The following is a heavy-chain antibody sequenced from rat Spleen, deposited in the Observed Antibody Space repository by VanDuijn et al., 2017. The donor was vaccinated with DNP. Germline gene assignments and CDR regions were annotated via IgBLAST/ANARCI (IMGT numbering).Heavy chain of an antibody. V-gene: IGHV5-22*01. J-gene: IGHJ2*01. CDR2: ISYDGGST. Sequence: EVQLVESGGGLVLPGRSQKLSCAASGFIFSDYYMAWVRQAPTKGLEWVAYISYDGGSTYYGDSVKGRFTIYRDNAKSTLYLQMNSLRSEDMATYDCARRDYSAPDYWGQGVMVTVSS. CDR1: GFIFSDYY. D-gene: IGHD1-1*01. CDR3: ARRDYSAPDY.